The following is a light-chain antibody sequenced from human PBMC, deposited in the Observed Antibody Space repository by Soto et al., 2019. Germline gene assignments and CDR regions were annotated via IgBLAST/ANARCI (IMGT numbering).Light chain of an antibody. J-gene: IGLJ2*01. Sequence: QSVLTQPPSVSAAPGQTVTISCSGSSSNIGNNYVSWYQQLPGTAPKLLIYDNNKRPSGIPDRFSGSKSGTSATLGITALXTGDEADYYCGTWDSSLSAGVFGGGTKVTVL. CDR1: SSNIGNNY. V-gene: IGLV1-51*01. CDR2: DNN. CDR3: GTWDSSLSAGV.